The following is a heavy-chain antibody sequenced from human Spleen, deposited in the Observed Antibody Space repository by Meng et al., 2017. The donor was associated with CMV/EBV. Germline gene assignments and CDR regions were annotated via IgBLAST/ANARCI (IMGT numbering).Heavy chain of an antibody. CDR3: ASEYSTSSLDY. V-gene: IGHV3-11*04. J-gene: IGHJ4*02. CDR2: IDSRASTI. D-gene: IGHD6-6*01. CDR1: GFTFSDYY. Sequence: GESLKISCAASGFTFSDYYMSWVRQAPGKGLEWVSHIDSRASTISYADSVKGRFTISRDNAKNTLYVQMNSLRAEDTAVYYCASEYSTSSLDYWGQGTLVTVS.